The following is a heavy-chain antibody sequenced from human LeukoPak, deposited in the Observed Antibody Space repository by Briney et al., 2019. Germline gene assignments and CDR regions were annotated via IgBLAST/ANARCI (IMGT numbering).Heavy chain of an antibody. CDR1: GYTFTNYD. V-gene: IGHV1-8*01. J-gene: IGHJ5*02. CDR2: MNPKSGNT. Sequence: ASVKVSCKASGYTFTNYDINWVRQATGQGPEWMGWMNPKSGNTGYAQKFQGRVTMTRNTSISTAYMELSSLRSDNTAVYYCARDQDIVVVVAALRQREMGGFDPWGQGTLVTVSS. D-gene: IGHD2-15*01. CDR3: ARDQDIVVVVAALRQREMGGFDP.